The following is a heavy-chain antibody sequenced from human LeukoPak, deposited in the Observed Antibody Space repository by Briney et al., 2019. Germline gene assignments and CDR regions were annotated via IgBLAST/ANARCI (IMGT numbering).Heavy chain of an antibody. CDR2: ISGSGGST. J-gene: IGHJ4*02. D-gene: IGHD4-17*01. CDR1: GFTVSSNY. V-gene: IGHV3-23*01. CDR3: ADIPMPTVTNGRVH. Sequence: GGSLRLSCAASGFTVSSNYMSWVRQAPGKGLEWVSAISGSGGSTYYADSVKGRFTISRDNSKNTLYLQMNSLRAEDTAVYYCADIPMPTVTNGRVHWGQGTLVTVSS.